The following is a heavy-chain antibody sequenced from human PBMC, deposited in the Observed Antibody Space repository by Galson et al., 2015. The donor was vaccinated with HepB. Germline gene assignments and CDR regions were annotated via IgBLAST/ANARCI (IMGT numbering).Heavy chain of an antibody. CDR1: GDRFSGYY. CDR3: ATSPGTPYWFFDL. V-gene: IGHV1-2*02. D-gene: IGHD1-26*01. J-gene: IGHJ2*01. CDR2: INPSSGGT. Sequence: SVKVSCKASGDRFSGYYIHWVRRAPGKGLEWLGWINPSSGGTIPAQRFQDRVTLTRVTSINTAFMELTKLTSDDTAVYYCATSPGTPYWFFDLWGRGTLVIVSS.